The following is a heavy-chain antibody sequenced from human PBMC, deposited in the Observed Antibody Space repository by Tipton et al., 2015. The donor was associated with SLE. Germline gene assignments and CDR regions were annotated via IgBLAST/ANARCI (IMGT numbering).Heavy chain of an antibody. D-gene: IGHD6-19*01. CDR1: GFTFSSYG. J-gene: IGHJ3*02. CDR3: ATLSGSSGFDAFDI. Sequence: SLRLSCAASGFTFSSYGMHWVRQAPGKGLEWVAFIRYDGSNKYYADSVKGRFTISRDSSKNTLYLQMNSLRAEDTAVYYCATLSGSSGFDAFDIWGQGTMVTVSS. V-gene: IGHV3-30*02. CDR2: IRYDGSNK.